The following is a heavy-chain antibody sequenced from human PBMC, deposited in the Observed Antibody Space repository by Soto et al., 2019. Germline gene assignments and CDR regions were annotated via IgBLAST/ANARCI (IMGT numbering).Heavy chain of an antibody. CDR2: IYSGGYT. J-gene: IGHJ4*02. CDR3: GTHPGGGGY. D-gene: IGHD3-10*01. Sequence: EVQLVESGGGLIQPGGSLRLSCAVSGFTVSNNYMSWVRQAPGKGLEGVSVIYSGGYTAYGDSVKGRFTISRDNSKNTLDLQKKRRRADARAVFSWGTHPGGGGYWGQGTLVTVSS. CDR1: GFTVSNNY. V-gene: IGHV3-53*01.